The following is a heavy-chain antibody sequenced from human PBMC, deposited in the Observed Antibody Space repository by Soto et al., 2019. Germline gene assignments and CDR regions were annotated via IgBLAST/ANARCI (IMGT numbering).Heavy chain of an antibody. CDR1: GFTFSSYS. CDR3: ARAGSAYYFDY. J-gene: IGHJ4*02. CDR2: ISSSSSYI. D-gene: IGHD3-10*01. Sequence: GGFLRLSCAASGFTFSSYSMNWVRQAPGKGLEWVSSISSSSSYIYYADSVKGRFTISRDNAKNSLYLQMNSLRAEDTAVYYCARAGSAYYFDYWGQGTLVTVSS. V-gene: IGHV3-21*01.